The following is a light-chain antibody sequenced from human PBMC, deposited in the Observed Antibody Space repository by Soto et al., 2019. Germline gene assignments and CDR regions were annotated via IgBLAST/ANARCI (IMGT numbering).Light chain of an antibody. CDR2: AAS. CDR3: QQLNRYPIT. V-gene: IGKV1-9*01. Sequence: DIQLTQSPSFLSASVGDRVIITCRASQGISSYLAWYQQKPGKAPKLLIYAASTLQSGVPSRFSGSGSATDFTLTISSLQPEDFATYHGQQLNRYPITVGQGTRVEIK. J-gene: IGKJ5*01. CDR1: QGISSY.